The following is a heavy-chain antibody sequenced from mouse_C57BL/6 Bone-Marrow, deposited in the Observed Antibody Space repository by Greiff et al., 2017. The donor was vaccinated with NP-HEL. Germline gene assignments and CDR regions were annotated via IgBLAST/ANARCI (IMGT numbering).Heavy chain of an antibody. CDR2: IDPSDSYT. V-gene: IGHV1-69*01. CDR1: GYTFTSYW. J-gene: IGHJ2*01. Sequence: QVHVKQPGAALVMPGASVKLSCKASGYTFTSYWMHWVKQRPGQGLEWIGEIDPSDSYTNYNQKFKGKSTLTVDKSSSTAYMPLSSLTSEDSAVYYCARETTVDYFDYWGKGTTLTVSP. D-gene: IGHD1-1*01. CDR3: ARETTVDYFDY.